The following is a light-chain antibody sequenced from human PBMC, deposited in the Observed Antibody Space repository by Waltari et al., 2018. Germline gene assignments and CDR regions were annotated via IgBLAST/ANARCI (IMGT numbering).Light chain of an antibody. V-gene: IGLV2-18*02. CDR2: EVS. Sequence: QSALTQPPSVSGSPGQSVTISCTGTSSDVGSYNRVSWYQQPPGTAPKLMIYEVSNRPSGVPDRFSGSNSGHTASLTISGLPAEDDADYYCSSYTSSSTLLFGGGTKLTVL. J-gene: IGLJ2*01. CDR1: SSDVGSYNR. CDR3: SSYTSSSTLL.